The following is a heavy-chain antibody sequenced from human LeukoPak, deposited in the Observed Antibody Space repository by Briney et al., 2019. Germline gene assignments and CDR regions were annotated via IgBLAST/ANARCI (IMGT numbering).Heavy chain of an antibody. J-gene: IGHJ3*02. CDR2: IKQDGSEK. CDR3: ARDRYDILTADHDAFDI. Sequence: GGSLRLSCAASGFTFSSYWMSWVRQAPGKGLEWVANIKQDGSEKYYVDSVKGRFTISRDNAKNSLYLQMNSLRAEDTAVYYCARDRYDILTADHDAFDIWGQGTMVTVSS. V-gene: IGHV3-7*01. D-gene: IGHD3-9*01. CDR1: GFTFSSYW.